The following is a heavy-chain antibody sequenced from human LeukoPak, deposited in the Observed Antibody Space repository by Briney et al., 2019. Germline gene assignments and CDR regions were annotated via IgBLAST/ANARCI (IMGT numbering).Heavy chain of an antibody. D-gene: IGHD6-13*01. CDR3: ARGIAGAWGFDY. Sequence: GGSLRLSCEASGFTFSGNWMHWVCQAPGKGLVWVSRINGDGRATYYADSLKGRFTISRDNAKNTVYLQMNSLGAEDTAVYYCARGIAGAWGFDYWGLGTLVTVSS. V-gene: IGHV3-74*01. CDR2: INGDGRAT. J-gene: IGHJ4*02. CDR1: GFTFSGNW.